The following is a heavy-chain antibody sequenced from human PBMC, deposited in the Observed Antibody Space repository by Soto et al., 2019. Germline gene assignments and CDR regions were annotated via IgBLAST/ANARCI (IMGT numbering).Heavy chain of an antibody. CDR1: GFTFSSYS. Sequence: GGSLRLSCAASGFTFSSYSMNWVRQAPGKGLEWASYISSSSSTIYYADSVKGRFTISRDNAKNSLYLQMNSLRDEDTVVYYCARDTGAAHPYYYGMDVWGQGTTVTVSS. CDR3: ARDTGAAHPYYYGMDV. D-gene: IGHD6-6*01. CDR2: ISSSSSTI. V-gene: IGHV3-48*02. J-gene: IGHJ6*02.